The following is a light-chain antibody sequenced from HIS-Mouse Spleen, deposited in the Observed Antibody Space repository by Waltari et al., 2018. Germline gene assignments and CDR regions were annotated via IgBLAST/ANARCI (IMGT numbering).Light chain of an antibody. CDR1: NIGSKR. V-gene: IGLV3-21*03. CDR2: DDS. CDR3: QVWDSSSDHVV. J-gene: IGLJ2*01. Sequence: SYVLTQPPSVSVAPGKTARITCGGNNIGSKRLHWYQQKPGQAPVLVVYDDSDRPSGFPERFSGSNSGNTATLTISRVEAGDEADYYCQVWDSSSDHVVFGGGTKLTVL.